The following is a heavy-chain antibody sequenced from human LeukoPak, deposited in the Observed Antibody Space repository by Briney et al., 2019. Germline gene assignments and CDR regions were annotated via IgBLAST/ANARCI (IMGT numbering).Heavy chain of an antibody. CDR1: GYSFTNNW. Sequence: GESLKISCKGSGYSFTNNWIGWVRQMPGKGLEWMGIIYPGDSDTRHSPSFQGQVTISADKSISTAYLQWSSLKASDTAMYYCARGIYGDYTYYYGMDVWGQGTTVTVSS. CDR2: IYPGDSDT. J-gene: IGHJ6*02. CDR3: ARGIYGDYTYYYGMDV. V-gene: IGHV5-51*01. D-gene: IGHD4-17*01.